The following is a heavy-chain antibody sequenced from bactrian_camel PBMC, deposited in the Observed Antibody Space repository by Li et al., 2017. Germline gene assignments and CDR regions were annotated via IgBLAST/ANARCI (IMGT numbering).Heavy chain of an antibody. J-gene: IGHJ6*01. CDR1: GVTFSSYA. V-gene: IGHV3S40*01. CDR3: AARDDGWRDPSDDVCDDNADFGY. Sequence: VQLVESGGGSVQAGGSLRLSCTASGVTFSSYAMSWVRQGPGKGLEWVSAIGAGSGTIYYADSVKGRFTISRDNAKNTVYLEMNSLKAEDTGMYICAARDDGWRDPSDDVCDDNADFGYWGQRTQVTVS. D-gene: IGHD5*01. CDR2: IGAGSGTI.